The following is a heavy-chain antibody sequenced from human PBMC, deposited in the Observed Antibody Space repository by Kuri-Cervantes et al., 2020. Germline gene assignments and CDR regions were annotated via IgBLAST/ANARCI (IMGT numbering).Heavy chain of an antibody. CDR3: ARTMAYCGGDCYAGWFAP. D-gene: IGHD2-21*02. CDR1: GYSISSGYY. V-gene: IGHV4-38-2*01. J-gene: IGHJ5*02. CDR2: IYHSGST. Sequence: GSLRLSCAVSGYSISSGYYWGWIRQPPGKGLEWIGSIYHSGSTYYNPSLKSRVTISVDTSKNQFSLKLSSVTAADTAVYYCARTMAYCGGDCYAGWFAPWGQGTLVTVSS.